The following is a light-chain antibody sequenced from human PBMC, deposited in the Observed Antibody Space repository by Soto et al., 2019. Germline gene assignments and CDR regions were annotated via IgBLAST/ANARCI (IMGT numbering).Light chain of an antibody. CDR3: QEYGTSRT. CDR1: QSVSGSR. V-gene: IGKV3-20*01. J-gene: IGKJ1*01. CDR2: GAS. Sequence: EIVLTQSPGTLSLSPGERATLSCRASQSVSGSRLAWYQQKPGQAPRLLIYGASTRATGIPARFSGSGSGTDFTLTISRLEPEDFAVYYCQEYGTSRTFGQGTKVDI.